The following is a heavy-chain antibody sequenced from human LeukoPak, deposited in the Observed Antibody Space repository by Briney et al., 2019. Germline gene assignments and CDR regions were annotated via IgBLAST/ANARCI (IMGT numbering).Heavy chain of an antibody. V-gene: IGHV3-7*01. Sequence: GGSLRLSCEASGFTFSSYWMSWVRQAPGKGLEWVANIKQDGSEKYYVDSVKGRFTISRDNAKKSLYVQMNSLRAEDTAVYYCARDVAGFDYWGQGTLVTVSS. CDR3: ARDVAGFDY. CDR2: IKQDGSEK. CDR1: GFTFSSYW. J-gene: IGHJ4*02. D-gene: IGHD6-19*01.